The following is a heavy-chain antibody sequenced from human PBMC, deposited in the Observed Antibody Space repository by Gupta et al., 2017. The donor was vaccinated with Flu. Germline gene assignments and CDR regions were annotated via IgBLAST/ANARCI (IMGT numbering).Heavy chain of an antibody. CDR3: ARGSREDYDSSGFMPHDAFDI. CDR2: INPNSGGT. V-gene: IGHV1-2*04. J-gene: IGHJ3*02. Sequence: QVQLVQSGAEVKKPGASVKVSCKASGYTFTGSSMPRVRPDPGQGLEWRGWINPNSGGTNYAQKFQGWVTMTRDTSISTAYMELSRLRSDDTAVYYCARGSREDYDSSGFMPHDAFDIWGQGTMVTVSS. D-gene: IGHD3-22*01. CDR1: GYTFTGSS.